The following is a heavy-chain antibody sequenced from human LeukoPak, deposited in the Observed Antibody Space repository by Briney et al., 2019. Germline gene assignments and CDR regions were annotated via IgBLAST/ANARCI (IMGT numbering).Heavy chain of an antibody. D-gene: IGHD5-18*01. CDR3: AREGIQPMMLDY. CDR2: ISYDGSNK. Sequence: PGGSLRLSCAASGFTFSSYAMHWVRQAPGKGLEWVAVISYDGSNKYYADSVKGRFTISRDNSKNTLYLQMNSLRAEDTAVYYCAREGIQPMMLDYWGQGTLVTVSS. CDR1: GFTFSSYA. V-gene: IGHV3-30-3*01. J-gene: IGHJ4*02.